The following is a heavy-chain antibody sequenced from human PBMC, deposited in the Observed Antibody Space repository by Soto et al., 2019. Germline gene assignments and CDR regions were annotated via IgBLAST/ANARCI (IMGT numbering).Heavy chain of an antibody. CDR3: ARGVPAAIRRFDP. V-gene: IGHV4-61*01. CDR1: GGPVSSGSYY. J-gene: IGHJ5*02. D-gene: IGHD2-2*02. CDR2: IYYSGST. Sequence: QVQLQESGPGLVKPSETLSLTCTVSGGPVSSGSYYWSWIRQPPGKGLEWIGYIYYSGSTNYNPSLKSRVTISVDTSKNQFSLKLSSVTAADTAVYYCARGVPAAIRRFDPWGQGTLVTVSS.